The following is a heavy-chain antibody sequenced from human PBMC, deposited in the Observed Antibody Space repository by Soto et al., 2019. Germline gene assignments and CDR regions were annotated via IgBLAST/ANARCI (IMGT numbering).Heavy chain of an antibody. D-gene: IGHD2-15*01. J-gene: IGHJ4*02. CDR3: AQYRRTDAEGYTFDY. Sequence: SETLSLTCTVSGDSISGYYWSWIRQPPGKGLEWIGYIYYSGSTNYNPSLKGRVTMSVDTSKNQFSLKLTSVTAADTAMYFCAQYRRTDAEGYTFDYWGQGALVT. V-gene: IGHV4-59*01. CDR2: IYYSGST. CDR1: GDSISGYY.